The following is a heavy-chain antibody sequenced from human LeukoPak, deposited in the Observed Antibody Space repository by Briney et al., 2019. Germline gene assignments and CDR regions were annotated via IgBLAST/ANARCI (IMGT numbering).Heavy chain of an antibody. D-gene: IGHD2-21*01. CDR2: ISAYNGNT. Sequence: ASVKVSCKASGYTFTSYGISWARQAPGQGLEWMGWISAYNGNTNYAQKLQGRVTMTTDTSTSTAYMELRSLRSDDTAVYYCARVSTAHTYYYYYMDVWGKGTTVTVSS. J-gene: IGHJ6*03. CDR1: GYTFTSYG. CDR3: ARVSTAHTYYYYYMDV. V-gene: IGHV1-18*01.